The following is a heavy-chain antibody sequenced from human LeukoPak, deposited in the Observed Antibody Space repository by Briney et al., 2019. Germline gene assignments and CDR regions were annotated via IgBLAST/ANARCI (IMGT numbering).Heavy chain of an antibody. CDR3: TKPSDSSDYYGLDY. CDR1: GFTFSGSA. V-gene: IGHV3-73*01. CDR2: IRSKSNSYAT. Sequence: GGSLRLSCAASGFTFSGSAIHWVRQASGKGLEWVGRIRSKSNSYATGYAASVKGRFTVSRDESKNTAFLQMNSLKTEDTAVYYCTKPSDSSDYYGLDYWGQGTLVTVSS. J-gene: IGHJ4*02. D-gene: IGHD3-22*01.